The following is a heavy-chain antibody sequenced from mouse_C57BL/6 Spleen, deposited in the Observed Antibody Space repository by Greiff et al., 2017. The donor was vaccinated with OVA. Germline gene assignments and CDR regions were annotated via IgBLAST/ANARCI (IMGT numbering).Heavy chain of an antibody. V-gene: IGHV1-26*01. CDR3: ARGGYGYIPFAY. J-gene: IGHJ3*01. CDR1: GYTFTDYY. CDR2: INPNNGGT. Sequence: VQLQQSGPELVKPGASVKISCKASGYTFTDYYMNWVKQSHGKSLEWIGDINPNNGGTSYNQKFKGKATLTVDKSSSTAYMELRSLTSEDSAVYYCARGGYGYIPFAYWGQGTLVTVSA. D-gene: IGHD2-2*01.